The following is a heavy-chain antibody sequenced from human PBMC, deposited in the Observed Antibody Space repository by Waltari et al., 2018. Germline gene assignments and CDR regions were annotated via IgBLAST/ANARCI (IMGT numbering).Heavy chain of an antibody. CDR1: GGSIGSSSYY. Sequence: QLQLQESGPGLVKPSETLSLTCTVSGGSIGSSSYYWGWIRQPPGKGLEWIGTIYYSGNTYYNPSLKSRVTISVDTSKNQFSLKLSSVTAADTAVYYCASSLYGDYTQIWGRVFDYWGQGTLVTVSS. J-gene: IGHJ4*02. CDR2: IYYSGNT. V-gene: IGHV4-39*01. CDR3: ASSLYGDYTQIWGRVFDY. D-gene: IGHD4-17*01.